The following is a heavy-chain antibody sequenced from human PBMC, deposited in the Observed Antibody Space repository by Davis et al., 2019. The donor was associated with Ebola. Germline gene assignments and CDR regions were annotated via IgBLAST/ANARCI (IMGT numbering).Heavy chain of an antibody. CDR2: ISVVSLYT. Sequence: RSPFAAPGSTFPAYYMGWNRQAPGKGSVWASYISVVSLYTNYADSVRGRLTISRDDAKNSLYLQMNSLRAEDTAVYYCVRDPALVVTGGGWFFGLWGRGTLVTVSS. CDR1: GSTFPAYY. D-gene: IGHD2-21*02. CDR3: VRDPALVVTGGGWFFGL. J-gene: IGHJ2*01. V-gene: IGHV3-11*06.